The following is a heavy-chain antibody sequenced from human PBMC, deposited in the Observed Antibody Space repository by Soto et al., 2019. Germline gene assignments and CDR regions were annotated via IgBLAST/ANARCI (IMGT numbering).Heavy chain of an antibody. J-gene: IGHJ6*04. D-gene: IGHD4-17*01. Sequence: ASVKVSCKASGYTFTSYGISWVRQAPGQGLEWMGWISAYNGNTNYAQKLQGRVTMTTDTSTSTAYMELRSLRSDDTAVYYCALTYDYYYSYSMDFWGTGTTVTLSS. V-gene: IGHV1-18*01. CDR3: ALTYDYYYSYSMDF. CDR2: ISAYNGNT. CDR1: GYTFTSYG.